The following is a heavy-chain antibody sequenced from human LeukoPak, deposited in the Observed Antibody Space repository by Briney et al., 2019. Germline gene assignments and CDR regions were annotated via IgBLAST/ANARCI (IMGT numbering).Heavy chain of an antibody. Sequence: GGSLRLSCAASGITFSSYNMNWVRQAPGKGLEWVSSIDSSGTYKKYADSVKGRFTISRDNAKNSLYLQMNSLRAEDTAIYYCARDEVGGTDSGSFDYWGQGTLLTVSS. CDR3: ARDEVGGTDSGSFDY. J-gene: IGHJ4*02. CDR1: GITFSSYN. V-gene: IGHV3-21*01. CDR2: IDSSGTYK. D-gene: IGHD4-17*01.